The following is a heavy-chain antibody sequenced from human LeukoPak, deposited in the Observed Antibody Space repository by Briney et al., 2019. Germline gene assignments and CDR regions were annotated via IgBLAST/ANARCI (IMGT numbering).Heavy chain of an antibody. V-gene: IGHV3-21*01. CDR3: ARDRYYYYMDV. J-gene: IGHJ6*03. CDR2: ISSRSSSI. Sequence: GSLRLSCSASGFTFPSHSMIWVRQAPGKGLERVSSISSRSSSIYYADSVRGRFTISRDNAKNLLFLQMNSLRAEDTAVYFCARDRYYYYMDVWGKGTTVTVSS. CDR1: GFTFPSHS.